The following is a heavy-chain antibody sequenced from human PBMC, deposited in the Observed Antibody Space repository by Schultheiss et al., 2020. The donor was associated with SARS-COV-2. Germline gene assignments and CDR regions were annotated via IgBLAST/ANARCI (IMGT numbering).Heavy chain of an antibody. V-gene: IGHV5-51*01. CDR1: GYSFSSYW. CDR2: IYPGDSDT. J-gene: IGHJ3*02. D-gene: IGHD3-16*01. Sequence: GGSLRLSCKGSGYSFSSYWIGWVRQMPGKGLEWMGIIYPGDSDTRYSPSFQGQVTISADKSISTAYLQWSSLKASDTAMYYCAITSMGLGAFDIWGQGTMVTVSS. CDR3: AITSMGLGAFDI.